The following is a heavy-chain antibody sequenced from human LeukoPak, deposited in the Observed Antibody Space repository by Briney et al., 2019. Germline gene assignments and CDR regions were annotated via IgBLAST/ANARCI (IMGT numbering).Heavy chain of an antibody. CDR1: GFTFSSYA. V-gene: IGHV3-30*04. CDR3: ARDPTSGSAAFDY. J-gene: IGHJ4*02. D-gene: IGHD5-12*01. Sequence: EPGGSLRLSCAASGFTFSSYAMHWVRQAPGKGLEWVAVISYDGSNKYYADSVKGRFTISRDNSKNTLYPQMNSLRAEDTAVYYCARDPTSGSAAFDYWGQGTLVTVSS. CDR2: ISYDGSNK.